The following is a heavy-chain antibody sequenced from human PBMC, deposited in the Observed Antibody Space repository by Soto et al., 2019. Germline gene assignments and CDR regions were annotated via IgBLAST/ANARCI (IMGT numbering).Heavy chain of an antibody. CDR2: IIPIFGTA. V-gene: IGHV1-69*01. D-gene: IGHD3-10*01. CDR1: GGTFSSYA. Sequence: QVQLVQSGAEVKKPGSSVKVSCKASGGTFSSYAISWVRQAPGQGLEWMGGIIPIFGTANYAQKFQGRVTITADESTSTAYMELSSLRSEDTAVYYCARDESAYGSGSGNWFDPWGQGTLVTVSS. CDR3: ARDESAYGSGSGNWFDP. J-gene: IGHJ5*02.